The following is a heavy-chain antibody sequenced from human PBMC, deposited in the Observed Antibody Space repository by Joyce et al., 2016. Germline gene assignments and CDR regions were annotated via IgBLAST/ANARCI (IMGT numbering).Heavy chain of an antibody. CDR2: FHPEDGDT. CDR1: GKSLSELS. V-gene: IGHV1-24*01. CDR3: AISSVHGWGVWVS. D-gene: IGHD3-16*01. J-gene: IGHJ5*02. Sequence: QVQLAQSGPEVKKPGASVKVSCKVSGKSLSELSMHWVRHFPGKGLEWLGGFHPEDGDTMYAENLPGRVTKTEDTSTDTGYRELNSQTFEYTAVYYCAISSVHGWGVWVSWGQGTLVTVSS.